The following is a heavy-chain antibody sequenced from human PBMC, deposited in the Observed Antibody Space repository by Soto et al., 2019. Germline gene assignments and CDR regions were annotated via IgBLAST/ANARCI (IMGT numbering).Heavy chain of an antibody. V-gene: IGHV4-39*01. CDR1: GGTISTRTYY. Sequence: ATLWLAVTVSGGTISTRTYYSGWIRQPPGKGLEWIGSIYDSANTYYNPSLKSRVTLSVASSKNQFSLKLTSVTAADTAVFYCAAKSTTFGVRGRFDPCGQRILVTVSS. CDR3: AAKSTTFGVRGRFDP. CDR2: IYDSANT. D-gene: IGHD3-3*01. J-gene: IGHJ5*02.